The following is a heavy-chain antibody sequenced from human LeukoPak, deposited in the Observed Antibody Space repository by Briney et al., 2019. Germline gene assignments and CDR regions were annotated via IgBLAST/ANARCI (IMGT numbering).Heavy chain of an antibody. D-gene: IGHD3-9*01. V-gene: IGHV1-24*01. Sequence: ASVKVSCKVSGDSLINLSTHWVRQAPGKGLEWVGGLDPEDGETIYAQKFQGRDTMTEDTSTGTIYMELSSLRSEDTAVYYCTSRTGLRYFDPIKYWGQGTQVTVSS. CDR2: LDPEDGET. CDR1: GDSLINLS. CDR3: TSRTGLRYFDPIKY. J-gene: IGHJ4*02.